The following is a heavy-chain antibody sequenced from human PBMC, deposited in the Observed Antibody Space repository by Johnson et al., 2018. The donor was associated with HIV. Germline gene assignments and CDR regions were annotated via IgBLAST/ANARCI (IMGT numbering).Heavy chain of an antibody. V-gene: IGHV3-30-3*01. Sequence: VQLVESGGGVVQPGRSLRLSCAASGFTFSSYAMHWVRQAPGKGLEWVAVISYDGSNKYYADSVKGRFTVSRDNSKNTLYLQMNSLTADDTAVYYCARDQAYSSSWEGVFDIWGQGTRVIVSS. CDR3: ARDQAYSSSWEGVFDI. CDR2: ISYDGSNK. CDR1: GFTFSSYA. D-gene: IGHD6-13*01. J-gene: IGHJ3*02.